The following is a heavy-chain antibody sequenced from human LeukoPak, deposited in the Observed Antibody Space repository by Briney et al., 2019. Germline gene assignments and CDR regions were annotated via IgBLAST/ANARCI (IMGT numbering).Heavy chain of an antibody. CDR2: IYSGGST. CDR1: GFTVSSNY. V-gene: IGHV3-53*01. CDR3: ARENYYDSSGYFDY. D-gene: IGHD3-22*01. Sequence: GGSLRLSCAASGFTVSSNYMSWVRQAPGKGLEWVSVIYSGGSTYYADSVKGRFTISRDNSKNTLYLQMNSLRAEDTAVYYCARENYYDSSGYFDYWGQGTLVTVSS. J-gene: IGHJ4*02.